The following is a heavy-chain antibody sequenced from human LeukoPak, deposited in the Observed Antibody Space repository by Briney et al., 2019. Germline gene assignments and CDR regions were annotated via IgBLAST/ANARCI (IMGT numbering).Heavy chain of an antibody. CDR3: ASRYSPFDF. CDR1: GFTFGDYY. J-gene: IGHJ4*02. V-gene: IGHV3-11*04. D-gene: IGHD5-18*01. CDR2: ISGTGSTT. Sequence: PGGSLRLSCAVSGFTFGDYYMSWIRQAPGKGLEWVSYISGTGSTTYYADSVRGRFTISRDNAKNSLYLQMNSLRAEDTAVYYCASRYSPFDFWGQGTLVTVSS.